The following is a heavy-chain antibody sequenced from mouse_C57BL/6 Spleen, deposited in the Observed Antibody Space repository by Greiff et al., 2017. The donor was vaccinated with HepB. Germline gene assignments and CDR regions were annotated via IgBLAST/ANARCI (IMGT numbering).Heavy chain of an antibody. V-gene: IGHV1-80*01. CDR3: ARGGKGGDYFDY. CDR2: IYPGDGDT. J-gene: IGHJ2*01. Sequence: QVQLQQSGAELVKPGASVKISCKASGYAFSSYWMNWVKQRPGKGLEWIGQIYPGDGDTNYNGKFKGKATLTADKSSSTAYMQLSSLTSEDSAVYCCARGGKGGDYFDYWGQGTTLTVSS. CDR1: GYAFSSYW.